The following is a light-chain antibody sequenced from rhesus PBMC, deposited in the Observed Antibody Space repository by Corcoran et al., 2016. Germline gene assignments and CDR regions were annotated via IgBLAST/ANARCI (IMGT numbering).Light chain of an antibody. V-gene: IGKV1-28*02. CDR3: LQHNSYPWS. CDR2: AAS. CDR1: QGISSY. J-gene: IGKJ1*01. Sequence: DIQMTQSPSSLSASVGDTVTINCRASQGISSYVNWFQEKPGKAPKLLIYAASSLERGVPSRFSGSGSGTDFTLTISSLQPEDFAIYFCLQHNSYPWSFGQGTKVEI.